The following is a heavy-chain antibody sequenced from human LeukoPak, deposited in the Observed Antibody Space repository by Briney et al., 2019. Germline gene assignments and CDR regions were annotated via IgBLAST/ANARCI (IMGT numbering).Heavy chain of an antibody. CDR2: IYHSGST. Sequence: PSETLSLTCTVSGGSISSYYWSWIRQPPGKGLEWIGYIYHSGSTKYNPSLKSRVTISVDTSKNQFSLKLSSVTAADTAVYYCARREGYNFDYWGQGTLVTVSS. CDR3: ARREGYNFDY. J-gene: IGHJ4*02. CDR1: GGSISSYY. V-gene: IGHV4-59*08. D-gene: IGHD5-24*01.